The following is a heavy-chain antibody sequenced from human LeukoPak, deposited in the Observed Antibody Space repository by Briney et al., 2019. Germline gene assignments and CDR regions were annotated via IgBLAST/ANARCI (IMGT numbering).Heavy chain of an antibody. CDR1: GGSITSNTNY. D-gene: IGHD3-22*01. V-gene: IGHV4-39*01. CDR3: ARHKVRDYMDV. J-gene: IGHJ6*03. CDR2: IYYSGNT. Sequence: PSETLSLTCTVSGGSITSNTNYWGWIRQPPGKGLEWIGNIYYSGNTYYNPSLKSRVTISIDTSKNQFSLQVSSVTAADTAVYYCARHKVRDYMDVWGKGTTVTISS.